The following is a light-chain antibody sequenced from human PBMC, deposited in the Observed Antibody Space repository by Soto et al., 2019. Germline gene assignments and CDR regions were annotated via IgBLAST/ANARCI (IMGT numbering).Light chain of an antibody. CDR3: TSHGGGNKFYV. CDR2: GVS. Sequence: QSALTQPASVSGSPGQSITISCTGTITDIGAYNYVSWYQQHPGKAPKLLIYGVSSRPSGVSNRFSGSKSGNAAYLTISGLQADDEAEYYCTSHGGGNKFYVFGTGTKVTVL. CDR1: ITDIGAYNY. V-gene: IGLV2-14*01. J-gene: IGLJ1*01.